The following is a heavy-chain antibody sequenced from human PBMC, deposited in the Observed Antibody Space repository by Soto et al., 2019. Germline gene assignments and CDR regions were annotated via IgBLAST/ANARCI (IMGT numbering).Heavy chain of an antibody. J-gene: IGHJ3*02. CDR2: ISAYNGNT. V-gene: IGHV1-18*01. Sequence: ASVKVSCKASGYTFTTYGISWVRQAPGQGLEWLGWISAYNGNTNYAQKFPGRVTMTTDTSTSTAYMELRSLRSDDTAVYYCARAAVATSHDALDIWGQGTMVTVSS. CDR1: GYTFTTYG. D-gene: IGHD5-12*01. CDR3: ARAAVATSHDALDI.